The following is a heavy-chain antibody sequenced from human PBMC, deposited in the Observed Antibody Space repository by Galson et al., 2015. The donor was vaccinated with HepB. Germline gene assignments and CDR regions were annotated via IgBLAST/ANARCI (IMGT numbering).Heavy chain of an antibody. CDR1: GFTLSSYA. Sequence: SLRLSCAVSGFTLSSYAMHWVRQAPGKGLEWVAVISYDGSNKYYADSVKGRFTISRDNSKNTLYVQMNSLRVEDTAVYYCARDGRLLEWLYGWLDSWGQGILVTVSS. J-gene: IGHJ5*01. CDR2: ISYDGSNK. D-gene: IGHD3-3*01. CDR3: ARDGRLLEWLYGWLDS. V-gene: IGHV3-30-3*01.